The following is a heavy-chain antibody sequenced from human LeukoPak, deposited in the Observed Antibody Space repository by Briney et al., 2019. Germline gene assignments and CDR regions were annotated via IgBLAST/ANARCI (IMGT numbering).Heavy chain of an antibody. J-gene: IGHJ6*02. D-gene: IGHD2-15*01. CDR1: GFTFSTYD. CDR2: IGTGDDT. V-gene: IGHV3-13*01. Sequence: GGSLRLSCAASGFTFSTYDMHWVRQVTGKGLEWVSAIGTGDDTYYLGSVKGRFTISRENAKNVLYLQMSSLRAEDTAVYYCAREIRETVVTRHYYYGIDVWGQGATVTVSS. CDR3: AREIRETVVTRHYYYGIDV.